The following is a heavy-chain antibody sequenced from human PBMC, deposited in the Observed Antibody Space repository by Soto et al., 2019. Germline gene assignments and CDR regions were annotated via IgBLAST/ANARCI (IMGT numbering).Heavy chain of an antibody. CDR2: IYYSGST. J-gene: IGHJ3*02. V-gene: IGHV4-31*03. Sequence: QVQLQESGPGLVKPSQTLSLTCTVSGGSISSGGYYWSWIRQHPGKGLEWIGYIYYSGSTYYNPSLKSRVTISVDTSKNQFSLKLSSVTAADTAVYYCARGDYDILTDMHAFDIWGQGTMVTVSS. CDR3: ARGDYDILTDMHAFDI. CDR1: GGSISSGGYY. D-gene: IGHD3-9*01.